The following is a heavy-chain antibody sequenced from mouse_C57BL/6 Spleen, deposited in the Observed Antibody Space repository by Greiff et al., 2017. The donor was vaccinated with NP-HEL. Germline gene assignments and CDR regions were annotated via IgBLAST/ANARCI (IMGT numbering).Heavy chain of an antibody. CDR2: IHPNSGST. Sequence: QVQLQQPGAELVKPGASVKLSCKASGYTFTSYWMHWVKQRPGQGLEWIGMIHPNSGSTNYNEKFKGKATLTVDKSTSTAYMQLSILTSEDSAVYYCARGGGYDWFAYWGQGTLVTVSA. D-gene: IGHD2-2*01. J-gene: IGHJ3*01. V-gene: IGHV1-64*01. CDR1: GYTFTSYW. CDR3: ARGGGYDWFAY.